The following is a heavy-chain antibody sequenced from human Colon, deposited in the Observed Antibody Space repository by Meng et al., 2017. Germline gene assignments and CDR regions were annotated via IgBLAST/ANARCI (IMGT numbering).Heavy chain of an antibody. D-gene: IGHD6-19*01. V-gene: IGHV3-23*04. Sequence: VWFVVSGGGVVRRGGPLRLSCSASGVTFERYSMTWVRQAPGKGLEWVSYINSNGDSTYYADSVKGRFTISRDNSRNTLYLQMNSLRVEDTAVYYCVKGGWCDDWGQGKLVTVSS. CDR3: VKGGWCDD. CDR2: INSNGDST. CDR1: GVTFERYS. J-gene: IGHJ4*02.